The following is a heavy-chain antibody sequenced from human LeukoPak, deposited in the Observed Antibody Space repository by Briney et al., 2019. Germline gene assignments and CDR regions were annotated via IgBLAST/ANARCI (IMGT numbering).Heavy chain of an antibody. CDR2: IYHSGST. D-gene: IGHD1/OR15-1a*01. Sequence: SETLSLTCAVSGGSISSSNWWRWVRQPPGKGLEWIGEIYHSGSTNYNPSLKSRVTISVDKAKNQFSLKLSSVTAADTAVYYCARARTVTDPDAFDIWGHGTMVTVSS. V-gene: IGHV4-4*02. CDR1: GGSISSSNW. J-gene: IGHJ3*02. CDR3: ARARTVTDPDAFDI.